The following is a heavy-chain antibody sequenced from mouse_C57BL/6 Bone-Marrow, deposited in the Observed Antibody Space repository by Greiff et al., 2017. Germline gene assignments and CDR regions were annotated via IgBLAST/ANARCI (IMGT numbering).Heavy chain of an antibody. Sequence: VKLQESGAELVRPGTSVKVSCKASGYAFTNYLIEWVKQRPGQGLEWIGVINPGSGGTNYNEKFKGKATLTADKSSSTAYMQLSSLTSEDSAVYFCARDYGLFFDYWGQGTTLTVSS. D-gene: IGHD1-1*02. CDR3: ARDYGLFFDY. V-gene: IGHV1-54*01. CDR2: INPGSGGT. CDR1: GYAFTNYL. J-gene: IGHJ2*01.